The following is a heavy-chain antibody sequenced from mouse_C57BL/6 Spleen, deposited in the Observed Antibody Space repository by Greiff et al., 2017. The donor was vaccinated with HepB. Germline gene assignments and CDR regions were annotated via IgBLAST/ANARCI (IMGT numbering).Heavy chain of an antibody. CDR1: GYTFTSYW. J-gene: IGHJ3*01. Sequence: QVQLQQPGTELVKPGASVKLSCKASGYTFTSYWMHWVKQRPGQGLEWIGNINPSNGGTNYNEKFKSKATLTVDKSSSTAYMQPSSRRSEDAAVYYGGSDYGSSWLADWGQGTLVTVSA. V-gene: IGHV1-53*01. CDR3: GSDYGSSWLAD. D-gene: IGHD1-1*01. CDR2: INPSNGGT.